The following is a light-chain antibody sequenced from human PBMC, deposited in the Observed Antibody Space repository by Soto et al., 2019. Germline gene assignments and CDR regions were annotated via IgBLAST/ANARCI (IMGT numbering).Light chain of an antibody. CDR2: GAS. J-gene: IGKJ2*01. CDR3: QQYCRSPMYT. V-gene: IGKV3-20*01. CDR1: QSVSSFS. Sequence: EIVLTQSPGTLSLSPGERATLSCRASQSVSSFSLAWYQQKPGQAPRLLLHGASSRAAGIPDRFSCSGSGTYFTLTISRLEPDDFAVYYCQQYCRSPMYTFGQGTKLEIK.